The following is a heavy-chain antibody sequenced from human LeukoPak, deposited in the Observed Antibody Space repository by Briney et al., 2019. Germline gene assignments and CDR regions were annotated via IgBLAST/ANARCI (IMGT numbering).Heavy chain of an antibody. J-gene: IGHJ4*02. CDR1: GFTFSSYW. V-gene: IGHV3-7*01. Sequence: GGSLRLSCAASGFTFSSYWMSWVRQAPGKGLEWVANIKQDGSEKYYVDSVKGRFTISRDNAKNSLYLQMDSLRAEDTAVYYCAREGRYDFWSGYCFDYWGQGTLVTVSS. D-gene: IGHD3-3*01. CDR2: IKQDGSEK. CDR3: AREGRYDFWSGYCFDY.